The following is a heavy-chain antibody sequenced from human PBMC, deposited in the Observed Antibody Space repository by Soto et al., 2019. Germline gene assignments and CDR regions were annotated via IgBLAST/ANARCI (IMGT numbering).Heavy chain of an antibody. J-gene: IGHJ5*02. CDR3: ARHPLALRKNNWFDT. CDR1: GDSIISSDFY. CDR2: IFYLGSS. V-gene: IGHV4-39*01. Sequence: SETLSLTCTVSGDSIISSDFYWGWVRQPPGKGLEWIGSIFYLGSSYYNPSLKSRVTMSVDTSKNQFSLRLRSVTAADTALYFCARHPLALRKNNWFDTWGQGIMVTVSS. D-gene: IGHD3-3*02.